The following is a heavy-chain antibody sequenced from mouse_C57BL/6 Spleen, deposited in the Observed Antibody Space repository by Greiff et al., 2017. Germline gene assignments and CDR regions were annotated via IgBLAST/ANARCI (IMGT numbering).Heavy chain of an antibody. CDR3: TRDDGVTTWFDY. V-gene: IGHV5-9-1*02. D-gene: IGHD2-2*01. CDR1: GFTFSSYA. J-gene: IGHJ2*01. Sequence: EVQGVESGEGLVKPGGSLKLSCAASGFTFSSYAMSWVRQTPEKRLEWVAYISSGGDYIYYADTVKGRFTISRDNARNTLYLQMSSLKSEDTAMYYCTRDDGVTTWFDYWGQGTTLTVSS. CDR2: ISSGGDYI.